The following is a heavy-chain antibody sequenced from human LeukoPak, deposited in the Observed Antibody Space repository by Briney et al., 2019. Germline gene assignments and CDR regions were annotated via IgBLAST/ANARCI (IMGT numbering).Heavy chain of an antibody. CDR2: IYYSGST. J-gene: IGHJ3*02. Sequence: NASETLSLTCTVSGGSISSYYWSWIRQPPGKGLEWTGYIYYSGSTNYNPSLKSRVTMSVDTSKNQFSLKLSSVTAADTAVYYCASRPTGSSGYYDAFDIWGQGTMVTVSS. CDR1: GGSISSYY. V-gene: IGHV4-59*12. D-gene: IGHD3-22*01. CDR3: ASRPTGSSGYYDAFDI.